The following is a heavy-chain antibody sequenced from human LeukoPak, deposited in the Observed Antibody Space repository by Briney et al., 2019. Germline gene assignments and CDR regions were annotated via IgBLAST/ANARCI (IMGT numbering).Heavy chain of an antibody. V-gene: IGHV1-8*01. J-gene: IGHJ3*02. Sequence: VASVKVSCKASGYTFTSYDINWVRQATGQGLEWMGWMNPNSGNTGYAQKFQGRVTMTRNTSISTAYMELSSLRSEDTAVYYCARGSAGRDCSGGSCYSAAFDIWGQGTMVTVSS. CDR2: MNPNSGNT. CDR3: ARGSAGRDCSGGSCYSAAFDI. CDR1: GYTFTSYD. D-gene: IGHD2-15*01.